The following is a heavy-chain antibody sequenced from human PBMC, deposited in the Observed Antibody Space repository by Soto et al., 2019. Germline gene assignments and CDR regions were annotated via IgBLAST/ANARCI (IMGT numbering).Heavy chain of an antibody. Sequence: QVQLVQSGAEVKKPGSSVKVSCKASGGTFSSYAISWVRQAPGQGLEWMGGIIPIFGTANYAQKFQGRVTITADESTSTAYMELSSLRSEDTAVYYCASEPERYSSSSSYNGFDPWGQGTLVTVSA. CDR2: IIPIFGTA. V-gene: IGHV1-69*12. CDR3: ASEPERYSSSSSYNGFDP. CDR1: GGTFSSYA. D-gene: IGHD6-6*01. J-gene: IGHJ5*02.